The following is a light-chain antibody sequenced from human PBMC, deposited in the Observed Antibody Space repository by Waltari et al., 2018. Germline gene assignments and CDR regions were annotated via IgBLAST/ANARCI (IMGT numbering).Light chain of an antibody. CDR3: GTWDNNLSALV. J-gene: IGLJ2*01. Sequence: QSVLTPPPSVSAAPGQKVTISCSGSPSHIGNNYVSWYQQLPGAAPKVFIYETEKRPSGIPDRFSGSKSGTSASLGITGLQTGDEAAYYCGTWDNNLSALVFGGGTRLTVL. CDR1: PSHIGNNY. CDR2: ETE. V-gene: IGLV1-51*02.